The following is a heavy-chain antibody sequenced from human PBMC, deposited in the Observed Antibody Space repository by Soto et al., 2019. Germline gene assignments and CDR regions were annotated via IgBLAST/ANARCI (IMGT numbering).Heavy chain of an antibody. D-gene: IGHD2-21*02. CDR2: INPSNGFT. Sequence: QVQLVQSGAELKKPGASVSLSCKASGFTFNIYYIHWVRQSPGEGLQWLGVINPSNGFTSYAQKFQGRVTMTAETSTTTVYLELSGLRSGDTAVYFCARDWPDTYCGGDCPLGYFYHGMDVWGQGTAVTVSS. CDR3: ARDWPDTYCGGDCPLGYFYHGMDV. V-gene: IGHV1-46*02. CDR1: GFTFNIYY. J-gene: IGHJ6*02.